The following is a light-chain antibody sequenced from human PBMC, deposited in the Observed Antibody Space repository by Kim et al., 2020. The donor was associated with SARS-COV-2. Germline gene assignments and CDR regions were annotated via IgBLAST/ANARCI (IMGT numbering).Light chain of an antibody. CDR2: YDS. CDR1: SIGSKG. CDR3: QVWDSSSDHRVV. Sequence: PGKAARVPCGGNSIGSKGVHWYQQKSGRAPVLVIYYDSDRPSGIPERFSGSNSGNTATLTISRVEAGDEADYYCQVWDSSSDHRVVFGGGTKVTVL. V-gene: IGLV3-21*04. J-gene: IGLJ2*01.